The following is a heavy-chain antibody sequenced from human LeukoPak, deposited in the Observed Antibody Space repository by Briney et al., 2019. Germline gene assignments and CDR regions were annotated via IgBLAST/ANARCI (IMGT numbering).Heavy chain of an antibody. J-gene: IGHJ4*02. Sequence: PSETLTLTCAVYGGSFSGYYWSWLRQPPGKGLEWIGEINHSGSTNYNPSLKRRVTISLDKYKNQFSLKLSSVTAADTAVYYCARGKWVGATSCPLPTTHTYFDYWGQGTLVTASS. CDR3: ARGKWVGATSCPLPTTHTYFDY. V-gene: IGHV4-34*01. CDR1: GGSFSGYY. CDR2: INHSGST. D-gene: IGHD1-26*01.